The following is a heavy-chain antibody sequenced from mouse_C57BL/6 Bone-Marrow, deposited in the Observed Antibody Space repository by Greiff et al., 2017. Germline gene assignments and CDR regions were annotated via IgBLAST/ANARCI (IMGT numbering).Heavy chain of an antibody. J-gene: IGHJ1*03. CDR3: ARQKTPFDV. V-gene: IGHV5-12*01. CDR2: ISNGGGST. Sequence: DVMLVESGGGLVQPGGSLTLSCAASGFTFSDYYMYWVRQRPEKRLEWVAYISNGGGSTYYPDTVKGRFPISRDNAKNTLYLQMSRLKSEDTAMYYCARQKTPFDVWGTGTTVTVSS. CDR1: GFTFSDYY.